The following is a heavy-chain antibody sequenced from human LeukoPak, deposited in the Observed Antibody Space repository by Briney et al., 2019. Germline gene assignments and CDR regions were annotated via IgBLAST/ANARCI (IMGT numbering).Heavy chain of an antibody. Sequence: GESLKISCKGSGYSFTSYWIGWVRQMPGKGLEWMGIIYPGDSDTRYSPSFQGQVTISADKSISTAYLQWSSLKASDTAMYYCARRGYSYGLDYYMDVWGKGTTVTVSS. CDR3: ARRGYSYGLDYYMDV. CDR2: IYPGDSDT. CDR1: GYSFTSYW. D-gene: IGHD5-18*01. J-gene: IGHJ6*03. V-gene: IGHV5-51*01.